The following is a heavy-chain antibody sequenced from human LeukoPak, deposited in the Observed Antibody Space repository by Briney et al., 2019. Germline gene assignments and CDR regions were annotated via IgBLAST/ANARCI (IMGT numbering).Heavy chain of an antibody. V-gene: IGHV3-23*01. D-gene: IGHD5-24*01. CDR3: AKAGILSRDGYNSPSR. J-gene: IGHJ4*02. CDR1: GFTFSSYA. Sequence: PGGSLRLSCAASGFTFSSYAMSWVRQAPGKGLEWVSAISGSGGSTYYADSVKGRFTISRDNSKNTLYLQMNSLRAEDTAVYYCAKAGILSRDGYNSPSRWGQGTLVTVSS. CDR2: ISGSGGST.